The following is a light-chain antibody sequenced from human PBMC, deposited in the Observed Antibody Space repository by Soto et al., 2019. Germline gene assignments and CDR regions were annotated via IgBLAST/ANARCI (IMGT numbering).Light chain of an antibody. CDR3: QQNYYTPQT. Sequence: DIQMTQSPSSLSASVGDRVTITCLASQSISSYLNWHQQKPGKAPNLLIYDASRLQSGVPSRFSGSGSGTDFTLTIGSLKPEDFATYYCQQNYYTPQTFGQGTKVDIK. J-gene: IGKJ1*01. CDR1: QSISSY. V-gene: IGKV1-39*01. CDR2: DAS.